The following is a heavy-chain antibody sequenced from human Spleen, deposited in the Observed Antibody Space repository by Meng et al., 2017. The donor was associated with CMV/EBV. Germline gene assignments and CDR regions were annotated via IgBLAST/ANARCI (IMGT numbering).Heavy chain of an antibody. D-gene: IGHD3-3*01. V-gene: IGHV3-21*01. J-gene: IGHJ6*02. CDR1: GFNFSSYN. Sequence: GESLKISCAASGFNFSSYNMNWVRQAPGKGLEWVSSISSSSSYIYYADSVKGRFTISRDNAKNSLYLQMNSLRAEDTAVYYCATYYDFWSGNQRSYGMDVWGQGTTVTVSS. CDR2: ISSSSSYI. CDR3: ATYYDFWSGNQRSYGMDV.